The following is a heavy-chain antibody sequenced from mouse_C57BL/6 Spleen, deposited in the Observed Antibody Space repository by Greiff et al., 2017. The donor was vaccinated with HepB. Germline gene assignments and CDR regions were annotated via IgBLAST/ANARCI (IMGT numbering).Heavy chain of an antibody. D-gene: IGHD2-13*01. CDR2: IYPSDSET. CDR3: ARAGDAHYFDY. J-gene: IGHJ2*01. CDR1: GYTFTSYW. Sequence: QVQLQQPGAELVRPGSSVKLSCKASGYTFTSYWMDWVKQRPGQGLEWIGNIYPSDSETHYNQKFKDKATLTVDKSSSTAYMQLSSLTSEDSAVYYCARAGDAHYFDYWGQGTTLTVSS. V-gene: IGHV1-61*01.